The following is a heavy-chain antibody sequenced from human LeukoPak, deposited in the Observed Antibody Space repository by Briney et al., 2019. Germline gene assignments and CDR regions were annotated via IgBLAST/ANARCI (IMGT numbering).Heavy chain of an antibody. CDR3: AKAGIAVPATPEY. CDR2: INSSGGTT. V-gene: IGHV3-23*01. D-gene: IGHD6-19*01. Sequence: PGGSLRLSCAASGFTFSSYAMSWVRQAPGKGLEWVSVINSSGGTTYYSDSVKGRFIISRDNSKNTLYLQMNSLRAEDTAVYYCAKAGIAVPATPEYCGQGTQVTVSS. CDR1: GFTFSSYA. J-gene: IGHJ4*02.